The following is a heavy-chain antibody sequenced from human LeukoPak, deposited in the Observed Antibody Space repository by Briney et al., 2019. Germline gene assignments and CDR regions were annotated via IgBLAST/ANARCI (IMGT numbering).Heavy chain of an antibody. J-gene: IGHJ4*02. CDR1: GFTFSSYG. V-gene: IGHV3-23*01. Sequence: GGSLRLSCAASGFTFSSYGMSWVRQAPGKGLEWVSAISGSGGSTYYADSVKGRFTISRDNSKNTLYLQMNSLRAEDTAVYYCARDGSGGDGYSTGYFDYWGQGTLVTVSS. D-gene: IGHD5-24*01. CDR3: ARDGSGGDGYSTGYFDY. CDR2: ISGSGGST.